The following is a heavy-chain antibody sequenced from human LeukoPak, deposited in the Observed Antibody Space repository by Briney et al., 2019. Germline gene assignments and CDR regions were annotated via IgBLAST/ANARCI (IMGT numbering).Heavy chain of an antibody. CDR3: ARRRWADAFDI. J-gene: IGHJ3*02. CDR2: IYPGDSDT. D-gene: IGHD4-23*01. Sequence: GESLKISCKTSGYNFTTFWIGWVRQLPGKGLEWMGIIYPGDSDTTYSPSFQGQVTISADKSISTAYLQWNSPKASDTAMYYCARRRWADAFDIWGQGTMVTVSS. V-gene: IGHV5-51*01. CDR1: GYNFTTFW.